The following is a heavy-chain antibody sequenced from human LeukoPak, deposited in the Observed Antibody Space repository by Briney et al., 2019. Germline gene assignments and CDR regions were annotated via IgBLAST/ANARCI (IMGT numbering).Heavy chain of an antibody. J-gene: IGHJ6*02. CDR1: GFTFSSSA. CDR3: ARDRGSSWYSYYYYGMDV. D-gene: IGHD6-13*01. Sequence: GGSLRLSCAASGFTFSSSAMSWVRQAPGKGLEWVSAISNNGGYTYYADSVQGRFTISRDNSKSTLCLQMNSLRAEDTAVYYCARDRGSSWYSYYYYGMDVWGQGTTVTVSS. CDR2: ISNNGGYT. V-gene: IGHV3-23*01.